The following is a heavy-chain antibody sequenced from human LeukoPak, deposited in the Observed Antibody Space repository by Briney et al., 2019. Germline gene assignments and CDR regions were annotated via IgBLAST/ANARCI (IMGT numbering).Heavy chain of an antibody. V-gene: IGHV4-39*07. CDR3: ARSTGTSMPYYFDY. CDR2: IYFSGST. D-gene: IGHD2/OR15-2a*01. Sequence: SETLSLTCTVSSGSISSHSYHWGWIRQPPGKGLEWIGSIYFSGSTYFNPSFKSRVSISLDTSKNQFSLELSSVTAADTAVYYCARSTGTSMPYYFDYWGQGTLVTVSS. CDR1: SGSISSHSYH. J-gene: IGHJ4*02.